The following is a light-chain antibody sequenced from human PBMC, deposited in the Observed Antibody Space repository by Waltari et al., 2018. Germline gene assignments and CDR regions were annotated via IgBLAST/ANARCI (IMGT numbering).Light chain of an antibody. CDR2: DVY. Sequence: QSALTQPASVSGSPGQSITISCTGTRSDVGAYNHVSWFRQYPGKAPDLIIYDVYNRPFGVSSRFSGSKSGNTASLTISGLQAGDEGDYYCSSYTETKTYGFGSGTTVSVV. CDR1: RSDVGAYNH. J-gene: IGLJ1*01. V-gene: IGLV2-14*01. CDR3: SSYTETKTYG.